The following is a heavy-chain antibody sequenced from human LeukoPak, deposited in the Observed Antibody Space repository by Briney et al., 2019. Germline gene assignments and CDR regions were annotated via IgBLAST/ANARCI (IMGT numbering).Heavy chain of an antibody. J-gene: IGHJ4*02. V-gene: IGHV3-48*04. D-gene: IGHD2-2*01. Sequence: GGSLRLSCAASGFTFSSYSMNWVRQAPGKGLEWVSYISSSSSTIYYADSVKGRFTISRDNAKNSLYLQMNSLRAEDTAVYYCASLHAEPSLIYCSSTSCSTRYSSSWKTFDYWGQGTLVTVSS. CDR1: GFTFSSYS. CDR2: ISSSSSTI. CDR3: ASLHAEPSLIYCSSTSCSTRYSSSWKTFDY.